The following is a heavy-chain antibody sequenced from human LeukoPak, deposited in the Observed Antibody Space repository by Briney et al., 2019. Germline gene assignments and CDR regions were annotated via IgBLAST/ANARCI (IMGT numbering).Heavy chain of an antibody. CDR2: INPSGGST. Sequence: VASVKVSCKASGYTFTSYYMHWVRQAPGQGLEWMGIINPSGGSTSYAQKFQGRVTMTRDTSPSPVYMELSSLRAEDTAVSYWARDHGGGGIGYFDYWGQGTLVTVSS. CDR3: ARDHGGGGIGYFDY. CDR1: GYTFTSYY. D-gene: IGHD6-13*01. J-gene: IGHJ4*02. V-gene: IGHV1-46*01.